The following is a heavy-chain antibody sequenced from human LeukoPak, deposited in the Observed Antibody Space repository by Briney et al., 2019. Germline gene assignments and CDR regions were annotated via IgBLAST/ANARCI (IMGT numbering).Heavy chain of an antibody. V-gene: IGHV3-21*01. CDR2: ISSSSSYI. D-gene: IGHD5-12*01. Sequence: GGSLRLSCAASGFTFSHYSMNWVRQAPGKGLEWVSSISSSSSYIYYADSVKGRFTISRDNSKNTLYLQMGSLRAEDMAVYYCARDSGYDLGDDYWGQGTLVTVSS. CDR1: GFTFSHYS. J-gene: IGHJ4*02. CDR3: ARDSGYDLGDDY.